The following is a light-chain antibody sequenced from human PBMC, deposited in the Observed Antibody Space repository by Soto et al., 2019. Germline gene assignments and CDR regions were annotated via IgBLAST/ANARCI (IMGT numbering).Light chain of an antibody. CDR2: EVS. J-gene: IGLJ1*01. V-gene: IGLV2-8*01. CDR1: SSDVGGYNY. Sequence: QSVLTQPPSASGSPGQSVTISCTGTSSDVGGYNYVSWYQQHPGKAPKLMIYEVSKRPSGVPDRFSGSKSGNTASLTVSGLQAEDEADYYCNSYAGSKKVFGTGTKVTVL. CDR3: NSYAGSKKV.